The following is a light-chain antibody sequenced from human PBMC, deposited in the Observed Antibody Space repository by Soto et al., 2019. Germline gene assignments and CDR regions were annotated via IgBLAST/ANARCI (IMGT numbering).Light chain of an antibody. Sequence: VDRVTITCRASQTISSWLAWYQQKPGKAPKLLIYDASNLESGVPSRFSGSGSGTQFTLTIRSLKPEDFATDYCQQYDSYWTVGQGTQVEIK. V-gene: IGKV1-5*01. J-gene: IGKJ1*01. CDR2: DAS. CDR1: QTISSW. CDR3: QQYDSYWT.